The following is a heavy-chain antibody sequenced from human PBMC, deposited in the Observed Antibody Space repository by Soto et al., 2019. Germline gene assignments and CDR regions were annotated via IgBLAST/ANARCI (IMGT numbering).Heavy chain of an antibody. CDR2: INHSGST. Sequence: QVQLQQWGAGLLKPSETLSLTCAVYGGSFSGYYWSWIRQPPGKGLEWIGEINHSGSTNYNPSLKSRVTISVDTSKNQFSLKLSSVTAADTAVYYCARAYYDFWSGYYPFDYWGQGTLVTVSS. CDR1: GGSFSGYY. J-gene: IGHJ4*02. D-gene: IGHD3-3*01. V-gene: IGHV4-34*01. CDR3: ARAYYDFWSGYYPFDY.